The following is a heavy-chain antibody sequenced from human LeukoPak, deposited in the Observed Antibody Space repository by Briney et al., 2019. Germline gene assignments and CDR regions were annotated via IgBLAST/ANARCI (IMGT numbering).Heavy chain of an antibody. Sequence: PGGSLRLSCAASGFTFSIYAMGWVRQAPGKGLEWVSTLSESGGLSYYADSVKGRFTISRDNTKNTLYLQVNSLRAEDTAVYYCAVEGRPNSGGGYFDYWGQGTLVTVSP. CDR1: GFTFSIYA. D-gene: IGHD1-26*01. V-gene: IGHV3-23*01. CDR2: LSESGGLS. CDR3: AVEGRPNSGGGYFDY. J-gene: IGHJ4*02.